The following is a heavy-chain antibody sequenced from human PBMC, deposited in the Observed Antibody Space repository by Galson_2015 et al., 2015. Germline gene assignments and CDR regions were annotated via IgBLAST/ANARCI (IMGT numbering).Heavy chain of an antibody. CDR1: GFTFSACS. J-gene: IGHJ4*02. V-gene: IGHV3-21*01. D-gene: IGHD4-17*01. CDR2: ISSTANYI. Sequence: SLRLSCAASGFTFSACSMNWVRQAPGKGLERVSSISSTANYIHYADSVKGRFTISRDYAKNLLYLQMNSLSAEDTAVYYCARDYYGDYVVDYWGQGTLVTVSS. CDR3: ARDYYGDYVVDY.